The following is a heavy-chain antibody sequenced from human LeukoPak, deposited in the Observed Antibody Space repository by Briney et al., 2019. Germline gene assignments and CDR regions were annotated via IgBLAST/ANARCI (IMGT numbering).Heavy chain of an antibody. CDR3: ARGPPNWGYDY. J-gene: IGHJ4*02. CDR1: GYTFTSYD. D-gene: IGHD7-27*01. CDR2: MSPNSGDT. V-gene: IGHV1-8*01. Sequence: ASVKVSCKASGYTFTSYDFSWVRQATGQRPEWMGWMSPNSGDTGYAQKFQDRVTMTRNNSISTAYMELSSLRSDDTAVYYCARGPPNWGYDYWGPGTLVTVSS.